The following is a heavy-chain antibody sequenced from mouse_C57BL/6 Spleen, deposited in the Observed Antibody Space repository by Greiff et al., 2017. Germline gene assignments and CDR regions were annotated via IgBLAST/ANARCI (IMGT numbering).Heavy chain of an antibody. Sequence: QVQLQQSGPELVKPGASVKISCKASGYAFSSSWMNWVKQRPGKGLEWIGRIYPGDGDTNYNGKFKGKATLTADKSSSTAYMQLSSLTSEDSAVYFCARWDWEYYFDYWGQGTTLTVSS. CDR3: ARWDWEYYFDY. CDR1: GYAFSSSW. CDR2: IYPGDGDT. D-gene: IGHD4-1*01. J-gene: IGHJ2*01. V-gene: IGHV1-82*01.